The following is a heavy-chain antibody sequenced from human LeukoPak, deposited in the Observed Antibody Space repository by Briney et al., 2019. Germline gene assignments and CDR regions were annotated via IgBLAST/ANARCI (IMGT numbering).Heavy chain of an antibody. CDR1: GYTFTSYD. CDR2: MSPNSGDT. Sequence: AASVKVSCKASGYTFTSYDFNWVRQATGQRPEWMGWMSPNSGDTGYAQKFQDRVTMTRNTPISTAYMELSSLRSDDTAVYYCARGPPNWGYDYWGPGTLVTVSS. J-gene: IGHJ4*02. CDR3: ARGPPNWGYDY. V-gene: IGHV1-8*01. D-gene: IGHD7-27*01.